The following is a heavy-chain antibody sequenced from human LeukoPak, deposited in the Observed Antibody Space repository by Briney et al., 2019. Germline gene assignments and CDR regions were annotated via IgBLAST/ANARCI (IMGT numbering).Heavy chain of an antibody. CDR1: SASISSGTYY. V-gene: IGHV4-61*02. CDR2: IYTTGST. Sequence: SETLSLTCTVSSASISSGTYYWSWIRQPAGKGLEWIGRIYTTGSTNYNPSLKSRVTISVDTSKNQFSLKLSSVTAADTAVYFCARGFRGDNFDYWGQGTLVTVSS. CDR3: ARGFRGDNFDY. D-gene: IGHD7-27*01. J-gene: IGHJ4*02.